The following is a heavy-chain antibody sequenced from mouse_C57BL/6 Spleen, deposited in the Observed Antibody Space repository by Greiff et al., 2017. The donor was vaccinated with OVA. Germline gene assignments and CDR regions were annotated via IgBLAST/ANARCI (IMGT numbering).Heavy chain of an antibody. Sequence: EVKVVESGGGLVQPGGSLSLSCAASGFTFTDYYMSWVRQPPGKALEWLGFIRNKANGYTTEYSASVKGRFTISRDNSQSILYLQMNALRAEDSATYYCARGRIYYGNYGAMDYWGQGTSVTVSS. CDR3: ARGRIYYGNYGAMDY. CDR2: IRNKANGYTT. J-gene: IGHJ4*01. V-gene: IGHV7-3*01. D-gene: IGHD2-1*01. CDR1: GFTFTDYY.